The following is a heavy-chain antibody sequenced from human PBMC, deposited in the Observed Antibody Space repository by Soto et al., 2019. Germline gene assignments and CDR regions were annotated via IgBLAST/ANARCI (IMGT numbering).Heavy chain of an antibody. CDR2: INAGNGNT. J-gene: IGHJ4*02. CDR3: ARYIVVVTAADY. V-gene: IGHV1-3*01. D-gene: IGHD2-21*02. CDR1: GYTFTSYA. Sequence: QVQLVQSGAEVKKPGASVKVSCKASGYTFTSYAMHWVRQAPGQRLEWMGWINAGNGNTKYSQKFQGRVTITRDTAASTDYMELSRLRSEDTAVYYCARYIVVVTAADYWGQGTLVTVSS.